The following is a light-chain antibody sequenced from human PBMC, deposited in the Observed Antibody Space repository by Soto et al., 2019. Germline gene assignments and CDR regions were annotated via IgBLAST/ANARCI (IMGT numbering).Light chain of an antibody. CDR2: AAS. CDR1: QTVRSN. CDR3: QQYNQWPLR. Sequence: ETVMTQSPDTLSVSPGERATLSCRASQTVRSNLAWYQQKLGQAPRLLIYAASTRATGIPGRFSGSGSGTEFTLIISSLQPEDSAVHYCQQYNQWPLRIGGGTKVDIK. V-gene: IGKV3-15*01. J-gene: IGKJ4*01.